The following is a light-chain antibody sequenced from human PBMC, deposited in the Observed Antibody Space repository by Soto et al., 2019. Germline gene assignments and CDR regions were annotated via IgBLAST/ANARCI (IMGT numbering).Light chain of an antibody. J-gene: IGLJ1*01. CDR3: SSYSSSSTLFV. CDR1: SSDVGAYKY. CDR2: EVS. Sequence: QSVLTQPGSVSGSPGQSITISYTGTSSDVGAYKYVSWYQQHPGKAPKVMIYEVSNRPSGVSNRFSGSKSGNTASLTISGLQAEDEADYFCSSYSSSSTLFVFGTGTKVTVL. V-gene: IGLV2-14*01.